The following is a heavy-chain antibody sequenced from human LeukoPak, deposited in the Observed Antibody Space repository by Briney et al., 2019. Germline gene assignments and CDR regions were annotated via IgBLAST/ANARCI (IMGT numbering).Heavy chain of an antibody. D-gene: IGHD7-27*01. J-gene: IGHJ4*02. V-gene: IGHV3-48*01. CDR1: GFTFSTYS. CDR2: IRSRDRTI. Sequence: PGGSLRLSCAASGFTFSTYSINWVRQAPGKGLEWVSYIRSRDRTIYYADSVKGRFTISTDNAENSLYPQMNSLRTEDTAVYYCARDHRWGFDYWGRGTLVTVSS. CDR3: ARDHRWGFDY.